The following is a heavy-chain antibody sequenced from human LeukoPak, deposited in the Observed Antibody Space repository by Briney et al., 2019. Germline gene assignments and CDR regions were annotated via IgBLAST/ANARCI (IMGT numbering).Heavy chain of an antibody. Sequence: SETLSLTCTVSGGSISSSSYYWGWIRQPPGKGLEWIGEINHSGSTNYNPSLKSRVTISVDTSKNQFSLKLSSVTAADTAVYYCARSTYYYDSSGYYNRRYWYFDLWGRGTLVTVSS. CDR3: ARSTYYYDSSGYYNRRYWYFDL. D-gene: IGHD3-22*01. CDR2: INHSGST. CDR1: GGSISSSSYY. J-gene: IGHJ2*01. V-gene: IGHV4-39*07.